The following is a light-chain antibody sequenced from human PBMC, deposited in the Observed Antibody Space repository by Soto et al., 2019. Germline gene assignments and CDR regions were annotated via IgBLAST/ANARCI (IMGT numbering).Light chain of an antibody. CDR3: CSSADTYTFV. Sequence: QSALTQPASVSGSPGQSITISCTGTSSDVGGYDYVSWYQLHPGKAPKLMIFEVSNRPSGVSYRFSGSKSGNTASLTISGLQAEDEADYSCCSSADTYTFVFGSGTKVTVL. V-gene: IGLV2-14*01. J-gene: IGLJ1*01. CDR1: SSDVGGYDY. CDR2: EVS.